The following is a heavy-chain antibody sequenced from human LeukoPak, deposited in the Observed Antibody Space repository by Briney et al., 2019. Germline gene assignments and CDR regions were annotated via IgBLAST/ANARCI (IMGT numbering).Heavy chain of an antibody. Sequence: PSETLSLTCTVSGGSINSDCWSWIRQPPGQGLEWIVYICYTGSINYNPSLECRVTISLDTSKNQFSLKLSSVTAADTAVYYCARVPLEYNTATHFDSWGQGTLVTVSS. V-gene: IGHV4-59*01. CDR3: ARVPLEYNTATHFDS. D-gene: IGHD6-6*01. CDR2: ICYTGSI. CDR1: GGSINSDC. J-gene: IGHJ4*02.